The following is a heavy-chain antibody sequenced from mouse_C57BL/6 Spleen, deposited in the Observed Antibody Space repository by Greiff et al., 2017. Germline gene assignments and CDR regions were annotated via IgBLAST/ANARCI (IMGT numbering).Heavy chain of an antibody. CDR2: IWSGGST. D-gene: IGHD1-1*01. Sequence: VQLVESGPGLVQPSQCLSISCTVSGFSFTSYGVHWVRQSPGKGLEWLGVIWSGGSTDYNAAFISSLSISKYNSKSQVFFKMNGLQADDTAIYYFARHCSSKYYYAMEYWGQGTSVTVST. CDR3: ARHCSSKYYYAMEY. CDR1: GFSFTSYG. J-gene: IGHJ4*01. V-gene: IGHV2-2*01.